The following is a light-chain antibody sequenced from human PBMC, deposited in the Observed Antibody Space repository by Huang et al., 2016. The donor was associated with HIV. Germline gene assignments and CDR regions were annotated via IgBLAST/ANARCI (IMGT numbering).Light chain of an antibody. V-gene: IGKV3-20*01. Sequence: EIVLTQSPGTLSLSPGERGTLSCRASQSVSSSYLAWYQQKPGQAPRLLIYGASSRAAGIPDRFSGSGSGTDFTLTISRLEPEDFAVYYCQQFANSLTFGGGTKVEIK. CDR2: GAS. CDR1: QSVSSSY. J-gene: IGKJ4*01. CDR3: QQFANSLT.